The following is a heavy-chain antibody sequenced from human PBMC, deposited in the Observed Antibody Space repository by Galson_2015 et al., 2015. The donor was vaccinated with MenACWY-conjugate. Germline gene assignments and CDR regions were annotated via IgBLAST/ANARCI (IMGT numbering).Heavy chain of an antibody. D-gene: IGHD3-10*01. Sequence: SGAEVKKPGESLKISCKGSGYTFTSNWIGWVRQAPGKGLEWVAVIWDDGSKTYQADSVKGRFIISRDNFKNTLYLQMNSLRVEDTAVYYCVRDLGARWFGPLWDWGQGTLVTVSS. CDR1: GYTFTSNW. CDR3: VRDLGARWFGPLWD. CDR2: IWDDGSKT. V-gene: IGHV3-33*01. J-gene: IGHJ4*02.